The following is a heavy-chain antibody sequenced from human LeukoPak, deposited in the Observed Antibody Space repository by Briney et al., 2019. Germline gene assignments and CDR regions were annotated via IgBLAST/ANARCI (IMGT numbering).Heavy chain of an antibody. CDR2: IYSGGST. V-gene: IGHV3-53*01. D-gene: IGHD3-22*01. CDR3: ARTGLFTDSSGYYPDY. Sequence: PGGSLRLSCAASGFTVSSNYMSWVRQAPGKGLEWVSVIYSGGSTYYAGSVKGRFTISRDNSKNTLYLQMNSLRAEDTAVYYCARTGLFTDSSGYYPDYWGQGILVTVSS. CDR1: GFTVSSNY. J-gene: IGHJ4*02.